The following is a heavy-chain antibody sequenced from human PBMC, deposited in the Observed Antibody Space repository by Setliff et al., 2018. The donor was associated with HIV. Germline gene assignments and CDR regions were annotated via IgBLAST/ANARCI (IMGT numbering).Heavy chain of an antibody. Sequence: PSETLSLTCAVYGGPSTDHYWNWIRQSPGKGLEWIGEINHSGRTKYNPSLKSRVTMSVDTSKNQFSLKLKSVTAADTAVYYCASRVYYYDSNNFLREEGFDPWGQGTLVTVSS. J-gene: IGHJ5*02. D-gene: IGHD3-22*01. V-gene: IGHV4-34*01. CDR2: INHSGRT. CDR3: ASRVYYYDSNNFLREEGFDP. CDR1: GGPSTDHY.